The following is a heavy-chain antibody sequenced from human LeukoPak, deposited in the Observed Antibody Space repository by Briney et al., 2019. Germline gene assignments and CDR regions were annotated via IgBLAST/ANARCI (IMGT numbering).Heavy chain of an antibody. D-gene: IGHD3-10*01. CDR1: GGSFSGYY. V-gene: IGHV4-34*01. Sequence: TSETLSLTCAVYGGSFSGYYWSWIRQPPGKGLEWIGEINHSGSTNYNPPLKSRVTISVDTSKNQFSLKLSSVTAADTAVYYCARQTFGVLYFDSWGQGTLVIVSS. J-gene: IGHJ4*02. CDR2: INHSGST. CDR3: ARQTFGVLYFDS.